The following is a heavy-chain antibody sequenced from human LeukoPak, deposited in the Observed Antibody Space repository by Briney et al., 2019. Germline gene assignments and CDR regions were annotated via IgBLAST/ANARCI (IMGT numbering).Heavy chain of an antibody. Sequence: GGSLRLSCAASGFTFSSYSMNWVRQAPGKGLEWVSSISSSSSYIYYADSVKGRFTISRDNAKNSLYLQMNSLRAEDTAVYYCARAVNWNYYYYYYMDVWGKGTTITVSS. CDR1: GFTFSSYS. CDR2: ISSSSSYI. V-gene: IGHV3-21*01. J-gene: IGHJ6*03. D-gene: IGHD1-20*01. CDR3: ARAVNWNYYYYYYMDV.